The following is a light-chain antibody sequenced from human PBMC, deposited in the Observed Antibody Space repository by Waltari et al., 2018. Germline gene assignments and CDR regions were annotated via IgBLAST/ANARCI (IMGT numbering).Light chain of an antibody. CDR3: QSYDSALSAV. Sequence: QSVLTQPPSVSGAPGQTVTISCARSSSNIGAGYDGHWYQQLPGAAPKLLIYAYSSRPSGVPDRFYGSKSGTSASLAINGLQPEDEADYYCQSYDSALSAVFGGGTKVTVL. J-gene: IGLJ3*02. CDR2: AYS. CDR1: SSNIGAGYD. V-gene: IGLV1-40*01.